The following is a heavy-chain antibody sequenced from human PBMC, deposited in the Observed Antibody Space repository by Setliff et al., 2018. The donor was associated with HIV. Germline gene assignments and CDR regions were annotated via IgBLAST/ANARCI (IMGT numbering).Heavy chain of an antibody. CDR3: ARVPGRDYYDTSGDFDY. Sequence: PSETLSLTCTVSGISISSYYWSWIRQPAGKGLEWIGHIHTSGDTDYSPSLNSRVTISIDTSKKQFSLKVTSVTAADTAVYYCARVPGRDYYDTSGDFDYWGLGTLVTVSS. CDR1: GISISSYY. V-gene: IGHV4-4*07. J-gene: IGHJ4*02. D-gene: IGHD3-22*01. CDR2: IHTSGDT.